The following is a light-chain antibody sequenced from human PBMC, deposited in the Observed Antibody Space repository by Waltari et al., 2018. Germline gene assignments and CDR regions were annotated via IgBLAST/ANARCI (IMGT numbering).Light chain of an antibody. Sequence: LVLTQSPGTLSLSPGERATLACRANQSVSRSLAWYPQKPGQAPKLPIYGASTRATGIPDRFTGSGSGTDFSLTISSLEPEDFAIYFCQHYVRLPATFGQGTKVEIK. J-gene: IGKJ1*01. CDR3: QHYVRLPAT. CDR1: QSVSRS. V-gene: IGKV3-20*01. CDR2: GAS.